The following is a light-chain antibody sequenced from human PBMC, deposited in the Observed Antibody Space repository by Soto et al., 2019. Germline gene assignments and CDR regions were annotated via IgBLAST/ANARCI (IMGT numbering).Light chain of an antibody. V-gene: IGKV1-12*01. CDR3: QQASNFPYT. Sequence: DIQMTQSPSSVSASVGDRVTISCRASQDINNYLVWYQQQPGKAPKVLIYSSSFLHSGATSRFSGSGSGTDFTLTIDRLQPEDFTTYYCQQASNFPYTFGQGTKLEMK. J-gene: IGKJ2*01. CDR1: QDINNY. CDR2: SSS.